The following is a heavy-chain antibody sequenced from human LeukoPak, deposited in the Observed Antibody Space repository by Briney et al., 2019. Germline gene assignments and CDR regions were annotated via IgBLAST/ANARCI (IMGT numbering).Heavy chain of an antibody. CDR1: GFTFSSYS. V-gene: IGHV3-48*01. J-gene: IGHJ4*02. CDR2: ISSSGHTI. CDR3: ARLKNSYAFFDY. Sequence: PGGSLRLSCAASGFTFSSYSVNWVRQGPGKGLEWVSYISSSGHTIYYAESVKGRFSISRDNAKNSLYLQMNSLRADDTAVYYCARLKNSYAFFDYWGQGTLVTVSS. D-gene: IGHD5-18*01.